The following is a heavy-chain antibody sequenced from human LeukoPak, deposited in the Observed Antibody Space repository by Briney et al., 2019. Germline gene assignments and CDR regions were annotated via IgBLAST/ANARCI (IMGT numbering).Heavy chain of an antibody. Sequence: GGSLRLSCAASRFTFSSYGMNWVRQAPGKGLEWVANIKQDGSEKNYMDSVKGRFTISRDNTKNLLYLQMNSLRAEDTAMYYCAYHSGWYSAIFDSWGQGTLVTVSS. CDR1: RFTFSSYG. D-gene: IGHD6-19*01. CDR2: IKQDGSEK. V-gene: IGHV3-7*01. CDR3: AYHSGWYSAIFDS. J-gene: IGHJ4*02.